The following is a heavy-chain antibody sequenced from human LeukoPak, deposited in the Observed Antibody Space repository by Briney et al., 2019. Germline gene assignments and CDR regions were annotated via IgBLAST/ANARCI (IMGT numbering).Heavy chain of an antibody. CDR2: IYYSGST. J-gene: IGHJ4*02. D-gene: IGHD1-26*01. CDR1: GGSISSSSYY. V-gene: IGHV4-39*01. CDR3: ARNASDSGTSYFDY. Sequence: PSETLSLTCTVSGGSISSSSYYWGWIRQPPGKGLEWIGSIYYSGSTSYNPSLKSRVTISVDTSKNQFSLKLGSVTAAETAVYYCARNASDSGTSYFDYWGQGTLVTVSS.